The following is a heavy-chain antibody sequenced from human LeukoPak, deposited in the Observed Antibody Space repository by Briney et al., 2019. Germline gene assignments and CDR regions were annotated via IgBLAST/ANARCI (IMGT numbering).Heavy chain of an antibody. Sequence: GGSLRLSCAASGFTFSSYGMHWVRQAPGKGLEWVAVIWYDGSNKYYADSVKGRFTISRDNSKNTLYLQMNSLRAEDTAVYYCAKDPYRASSGLVDYWGQGTLVTVSS. J-gene: IGHJ4*02. CDR1: GFTFSSYG. V-gene: IGHV3-33*06. D-gene: IGHD5-12*01. CDR2: IWYDGSNK. CDR3: AKDPYRASSGLVDY.